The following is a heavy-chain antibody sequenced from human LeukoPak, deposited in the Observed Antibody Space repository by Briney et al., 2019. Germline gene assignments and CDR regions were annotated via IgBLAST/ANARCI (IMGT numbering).Heavy chain of an antibody. Sequence: ASVKVSCKASGDTFTSYYMHWVRQAPGQGLEWMGWIDPNSGGTNYAQKFQGRVTMTRDTSTSTVYMELRSLRSEDTAVYYCARDHYHKIHSVMVTAPDYWGQGTLVTVSS. D-gene: IGHD2-21*02. CDR2: IDPNSGGT. J-gene: IGHJ4*02. CDR1: GDTFTSYY. CDR3: ARDHYHKIHSVMVTAPDY. V-gene: IGHV1-2*02.